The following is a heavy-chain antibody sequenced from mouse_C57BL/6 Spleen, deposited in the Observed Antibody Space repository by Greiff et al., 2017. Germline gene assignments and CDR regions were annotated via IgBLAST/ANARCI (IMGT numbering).Heavy chain of an antibody. Sequence: EVHLVESGGGLVKPGGSLKLSCAASGFTFSSYAMSWVRQTPEKRLEWVATISDGGSYTYYPDNVKGRFTISRDNAKNNLYLQMSHLKSEDTAMYYCARDSDGYSHFDYWGQGTTLTVSS. CDR1: GFTFSSYA. D-gene: IGHD2-3*01. CDR3: ARDSDGYSHFDY. CDR2: ISDGGSYT. J-gene: IGHJ2*01. V-gene: IGHV5-4*01.